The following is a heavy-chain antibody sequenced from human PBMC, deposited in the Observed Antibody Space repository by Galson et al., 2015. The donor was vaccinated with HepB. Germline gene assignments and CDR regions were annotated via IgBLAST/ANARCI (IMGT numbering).Heavy chain of an antibody. CDR2: INPNSGGT. V-gene: IGHV1-2*06. Sequence: SVKVSCKASGYTFTGYYRHWVRQAPGQGLEWMGRINPNSGGTNYAQKFQGRVTMTRDTSISTAYMELSRLRSDDTAVYYCARAAHLYSSGWYVGYWGQGTLVTVSS. CDR1: GYTFTGYY. D-gene: IGHD6-19*01. CDR3: ARAAHLYSSGWYVGY. J-gene: IGHJ4*02.